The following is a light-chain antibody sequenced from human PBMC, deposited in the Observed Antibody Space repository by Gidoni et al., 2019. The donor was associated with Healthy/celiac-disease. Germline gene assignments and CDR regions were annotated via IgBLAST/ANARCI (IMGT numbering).Light chain of an antibody. CDR1: SSDVGGYNS. J-gene: IGLJ3*02. Sequence: QSALTQPRSVSGSPGQSVPISCTGTSSDVGGYNSVSWYQQHPGKAPKLMIYDVSKRPSGVPDRFSGFKSGNTASLTISGLQAEDEADYYCCSYAGSYTFWVFGGGTKLTVL. CDR3: CSYAGSYTFWV. CDR2: DVS. V-gene: IGLV2-11*01.